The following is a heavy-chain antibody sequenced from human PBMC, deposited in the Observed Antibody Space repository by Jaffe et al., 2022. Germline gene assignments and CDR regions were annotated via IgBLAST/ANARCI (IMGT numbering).Heavy chain of an antibody. CDR2: ISGSGGST. V-gene: IGHV3-23*01. CDR1: GFTFSSYA. J-gene: IGHJ2*01. D-gene: IGHD2-2*01. Sequence: EVQLLESGGGLVQPGGSLRLSCAASGFTFSSYAMSWVRQAPGKGLEWVSAISGSGGSTYYADSVKGRFTISRDNSKNTLYLQMNSLRAEDTAVYYCAKVGYCSSTSCSRIPFWYFDLWGRGTLVTVSS. CDR3: AKVGYCSSTSCSRIPFWYFDL.